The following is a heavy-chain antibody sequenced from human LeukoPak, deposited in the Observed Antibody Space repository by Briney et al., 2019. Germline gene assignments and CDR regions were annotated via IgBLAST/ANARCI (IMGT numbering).Heavy chain of an antibody. CDR3: AELGITMIGGV. J-gene: IGHJ6*04. D-gene: IGHD3-10*02. CDR1: GFIFSSYG. V-gene: IGHV3-30*02. CDR2: IRYDGSNK. Sequence: GRSLRLSCAASGFIFSSYGMHWVRQAPGKGLEWVAFIRYDGSNKYYAASVKGRFTISRDNSKNTLNLQMNSLGAEDTAVYYCAELGITMIGGVWGKGTTVTISS.